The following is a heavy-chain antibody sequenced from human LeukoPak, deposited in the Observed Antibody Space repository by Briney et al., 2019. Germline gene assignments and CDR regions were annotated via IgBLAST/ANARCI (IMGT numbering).Heavy chain of an antibody. CDR2: IGIDSGNT. CDR3: ARDYKYAFDN. D-gene: IGHD5-24*01. Sequence: GGSLRLSCAASGFTFSDYSMNWVRQAPGKGLGWISYIGIDSGNTNHADSVKGRFTISGDKAKNSLYLQMNSLRVEDTAVYYCARDYKYAFDNWGQGTLVTVS. CDR1: GFTFSDYS. J-gene: IGHJ4*02. V-gene: IGHV3-48*01.